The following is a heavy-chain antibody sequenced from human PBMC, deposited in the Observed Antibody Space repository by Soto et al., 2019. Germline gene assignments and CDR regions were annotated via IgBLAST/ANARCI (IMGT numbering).Heavy chain of an antibody. D-gene: IGHD3-22*01. CDR1: GFTFSSYW. CDR3: ARDSVRGYYDSSGYFTVLDY. Sequence: PGGSLRLSCAASGFTFSSYWMSWVRQAPGKGLEWVANIKEDGSVKYYVDSVKGRFTISRDNAKNSLFLQMNSLRVEDTAVYYCARDSVRGYYDSSGYFTVLDYWGQGTLVTVSS. V-gene: IGHV3-7*01. CDR2: IKEDGSVK. J-gene: IGHJ4*02.